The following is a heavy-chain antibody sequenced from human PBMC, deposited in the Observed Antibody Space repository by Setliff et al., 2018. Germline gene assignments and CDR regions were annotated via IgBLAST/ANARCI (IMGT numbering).Heavy chain of an antibody. Sequence: GSLRLSCTTSGFTFFSYTMSWVRQAPGKGLEWVSAITDDGDTTHYAGSVKGRFTIDRDNTNSKLYLQMNSLRVEDTALYYCAKSSGSSSATNLEYLGPGTLVTVSS. CDR3: AKSSGSSSATNLEY. CDR1: GFTFFSYT. J-gene: IGHJ4*02. CDR2: ITDDGDTT. D-gene: IGHD3-10*01. V-gene: IGHV3-23*01.